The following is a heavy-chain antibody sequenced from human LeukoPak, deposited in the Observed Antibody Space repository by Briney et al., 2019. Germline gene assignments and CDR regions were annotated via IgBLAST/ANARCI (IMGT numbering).Heavy chain of an antibody. CDR3: ARGICYDISSRLDYFDY. Sequence: GGSLRLSCAASGFTFSSYWMSWVRQAPGKGLEWVANIKQDGSEKYYVDSVKGRFTISRDNAKNSLYLQMNSLRAEDTAVYYCARGICYDISSRLDYFDYWGQGTLVTVSS. J-gene: IGHJ4*02. V-gene: IGHV3-7*01. CDR2: IKQDGSEK. D-gene: IGHD3-9*01. CDR1: GFTFSSYW.